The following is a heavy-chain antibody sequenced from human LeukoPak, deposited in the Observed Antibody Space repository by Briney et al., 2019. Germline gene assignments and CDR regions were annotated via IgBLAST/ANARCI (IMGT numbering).Heavy chain of an antibody. CDR3: AKDPPRYCSGGSCYSGFDY. CDR1: GFTFSSYG. CDR2: IRYDGSNK. D-gene: IGHD2-15*01. Sequence: GGSLRLSCAASGFTFSSYGMHWVRQAPGKGLEWVAFIRYDGSNKYYGDSVKGRFTISRDNSKNTLYLQMNSLRAEDTAVYYCAKDPPRYCSGGSCYSGFDYWGQGTLVTVSS. J-gene: IGHJ4*02. V-gene: IGHV3-30*02.